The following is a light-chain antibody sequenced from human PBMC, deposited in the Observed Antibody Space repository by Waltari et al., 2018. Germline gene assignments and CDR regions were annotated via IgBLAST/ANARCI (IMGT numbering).Light chain of an antibody. CDR3: CSYAGSNTFVL. J-gene: IGLJ2*01. V-gene: IGLV2-23*02. CDR1: SSDVGFYNL. Sequence: QSALTQPASVSGSPGQSLTISCTGPSSDVGFYNLVSWSQQHPGKAPKLIIFEVNKRPSGISNRFSASKSGNTASLTISALQAEDEADYYCCSYAGSNTFVLFGGGTTLTVL. CDR2: EVN.